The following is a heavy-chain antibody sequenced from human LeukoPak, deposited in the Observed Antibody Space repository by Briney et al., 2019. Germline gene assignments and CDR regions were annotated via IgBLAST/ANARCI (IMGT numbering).Heavy chain of an antibody. Sequence: GGSLRLSCAASGFTFSSYAMSWVRQAPGKGLEWVSGINWNGGSTGYADSVKGRFTISRDNAKNSLYLQMNSLRAEDTALYYCARGGVDSSGALDYWGQGTLVTVSS. J-gene: IGHJ4*02. CDR2: INWNGGST. V-gene: IGHV3-20*04. D-gene: IGHD6-19*01. CDR1: GFTFSSYA. CDR3: ARGGVDSSGALDY.